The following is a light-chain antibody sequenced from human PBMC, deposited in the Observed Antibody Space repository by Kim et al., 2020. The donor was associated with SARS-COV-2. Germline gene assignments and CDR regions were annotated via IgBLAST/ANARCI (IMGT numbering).Light chain of an antibody. CDR3: QQFGTSLWT. Sequence: LAPGERATLPRRASQRVSSNLGWYQQKPGQPPRLLIYGVSSRAAGIPDRFSGSGSGTDFTLTINRLEPEDFAVYYCQQFGTSLWTFGQGTKVDIK. CDR1: QRVSSN. J-gene: IGKJ1*01. V-gene: IGKV3-20*01. CDR2: GVS.